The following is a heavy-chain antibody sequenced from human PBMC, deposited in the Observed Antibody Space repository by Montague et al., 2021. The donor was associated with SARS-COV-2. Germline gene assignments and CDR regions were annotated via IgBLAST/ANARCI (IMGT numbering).Heavy chain of an antibody. CDR1: GGSIASGYNY. CDR3: ARAGHYYDSSGYWNAFHV. CDR2: MHSSGST. Sequence: SQTLSLTYTVSGGSIASGYNYWSWIRQPAGRGLEWIGRMHSSGSTDYNPSLKSRVTISVDLSKSQFSLKLNSVTAADTAVYYCARAGHYYDSSGYWNAFHVWGQGTLVTVSS. V-gene: IGHV4-61*02. J-gene: IGHJ3*01. D-gene: IGHD3-22*01.